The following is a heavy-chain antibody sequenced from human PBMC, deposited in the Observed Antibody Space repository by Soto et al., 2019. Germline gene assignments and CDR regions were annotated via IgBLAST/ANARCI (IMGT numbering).Heavy chain of an antibody. D-gene: IGHD6-13*01. CDR2: IYYSGST. CDR3: AREGSSSWSSSWFDP. V-gene: IGHV4-30-4*01. CDR1: GGSISSGDYY. Sequence: QVQLQESGPGLVKPSQTLSLTCTVSGGSISSGDYYWSWIRQPPGKGLEWIGYIYYSGSTHYNPSLKSRVTISVDTSKNQFSLKLSSVTAADTAVYYCAREGSSSWSSSWFDPWGQGTLVTVSS. J-gene: IGHJ5*02.